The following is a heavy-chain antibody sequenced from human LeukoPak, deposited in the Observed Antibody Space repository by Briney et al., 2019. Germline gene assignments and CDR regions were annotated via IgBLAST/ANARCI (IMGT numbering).Heavy chain of an antibody. CDR3: ARMEGYYYYMDV. Sequence: SETLSLTCTVSGGSISGYYWSWIRQPPGKGLEWIGYIYYSGSTNYNPSLKSRVTISVDTSENQFSLKLSSVTAADTAVYYCARMEGYYYYMDVWGKGTTVTVSS. D-gene: IGHD3-3*01. CDR1: GGSISGYY. V-gene: IGHV4-59*01. CDR2: IYYSGST. J-gene: IGHJ6*03.